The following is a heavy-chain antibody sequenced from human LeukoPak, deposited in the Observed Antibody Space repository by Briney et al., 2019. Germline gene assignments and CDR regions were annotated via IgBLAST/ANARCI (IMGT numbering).Heavy chain of an antibody. CDR1: GFTFNTSA. CDR2: ISGSGRST. V-gene: IGHV3-23*01. J-gene: IGHJ2*01. Sequence: GGSLRLSCAGSGFTFNTSAMSWVRQAPGKGLEWVSAISGSGRSTYYTDSVRGRFTISRDNANNSLYLQMNSLRAEDTAVYYCAREEVGGPAAYNWYFDLWGRGTLVTVSS. D-gene: IGHD2-2*01. CDR3: AREEVGGPAAYNWYFDL.